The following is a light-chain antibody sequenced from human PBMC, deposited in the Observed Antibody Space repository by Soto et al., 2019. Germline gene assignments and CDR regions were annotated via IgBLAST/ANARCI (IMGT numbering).Light chain of an antibody. Sequence: QSVLTQPPSASGSPGQSVTISCTGTSSDVGGYNYVSWYQQHPGKAPKLMFYEVSKRPSGVPDRFSGSKSGNTASLTVSGLQAEDEADYYCSSYAGRNNVVFGGGIKVTVL. J-gene: IGLJ2*01. CDR3: SSYAGRNNVV. V-gene: IGLV2-8*01. CDR1: SSDVGGYNY. CDR2: EVS.